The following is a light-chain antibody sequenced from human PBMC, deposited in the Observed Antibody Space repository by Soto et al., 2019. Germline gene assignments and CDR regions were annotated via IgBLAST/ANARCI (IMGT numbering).Light chain of an antibody. CDR2: DAS. CDR3: QQRYNWPQT. CDR1: QRVSRT. Sequence: VLTQSPATLSFSPGERANLSCMTSQRVSRTLAWYQHKSGQAPRLIIYDASNRATAIPTRFSGSGCGTDFTLTMSSLEAEDFAVYYCQQRYNWPQTFGQGTKVEIK. V-gene: IGKV3-11*01. J-gene: IGKJ1*01.